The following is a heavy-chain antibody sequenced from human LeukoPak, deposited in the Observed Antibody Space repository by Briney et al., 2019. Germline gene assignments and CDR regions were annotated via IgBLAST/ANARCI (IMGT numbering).Heavy chain of an antibody. D-gene: IGHD3-10*01. CDR3: AGGIYYASVHTWSPV. CDR2: ISGGSEYI. V-gene: IGHV3-21*01. CDR1: GFTFSTYS. Sequence: GGSLRLSCAASGFTFSTYSMNWVRQTPGKGLEWVSSISGGSEYIYYTDSVKGRFTISRDNAKNSLYLQMSSLRADDTAVYYCAGGIYYASVHTWSPVWGQGTLVTVS. J-gene: IGHJ4*02.